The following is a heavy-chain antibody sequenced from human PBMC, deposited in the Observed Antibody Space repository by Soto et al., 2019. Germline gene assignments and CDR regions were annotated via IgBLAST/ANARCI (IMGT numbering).Heavy chain of an antibody. D-gene: IGHD6-6*01. V-gene: IGHV4-59*07. CDR3: AQYSSSSVGDYYYYGMDV. CDR2: NYYSGST. CDR1: AGSSSTSH. J-gene: IGHJ6*02. Sequence: SDTLCLTRTVSAGSSSTSHGSWLRQPPGKGLGWIGYNYYSGSTHYNPSLMSRVTISVDTSKIQFSLKLSSVTAADSAVYYCAQYSSSSVGDYYYYGMDVWGQGTTVTVSS.